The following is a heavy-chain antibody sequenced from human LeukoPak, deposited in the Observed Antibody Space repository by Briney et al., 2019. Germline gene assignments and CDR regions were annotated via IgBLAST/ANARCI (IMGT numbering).Heavy chain of an antibody. V-gene: IGHV4-38-2*01. CDR1: GYSTSSGYY. Sequence: SETLSLTCAVSGYSTSSGYYWGWIRQPPGKGLEWIGSIYHSGSTYYNPSLKSRVTISVDTSKNQFSLKLSSVTAADTAVYYCARHPPQTLDAFDIWGQGTMVTVSS. CDR2: IYHSGST. J-gene: IGHJ3*02. CDR3: ARHPPQTLDAFDI.